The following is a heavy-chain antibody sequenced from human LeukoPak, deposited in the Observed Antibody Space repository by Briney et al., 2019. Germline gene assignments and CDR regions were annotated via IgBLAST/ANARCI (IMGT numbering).Heavy chain of an antibody. J-gene: IGHJ4*02. CDR2: ISNDGSRK. D-gene: IGHD3-3*01. V-gene: IGHV3-30*03. CDR3: ARDRAWNYFYY. Sequence: RTGGSLRLSCAPSGFTFSRHGMHWVRQAPGKGLEWVAIISNDGSRKYYAHSVEGRFTISRDNSKNTLYLQMDSLRAEDTAVYYCARDRAWNYFYYWGRGTLVTVSS. CDR1: GFTFSRHG.